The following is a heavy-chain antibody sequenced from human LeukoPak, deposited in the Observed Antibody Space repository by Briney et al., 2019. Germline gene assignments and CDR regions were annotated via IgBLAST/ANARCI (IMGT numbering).Heavy chain of an antibody. J-gene: IGHJ4*02. CDR2: GDYSGGT. CDR1: GDSLSSVTDY. D-gene: IGHD6-19*01. CDR3: AGERGEEYSSGWYKTNFFDN. Sequence: SETLSLTCSVSGDSLSSVTDYWAWIRQPPGKGLEWIASGDYSGGTYYNPSLESRVAISADMSKKQISLKLTSVTGADTAVYYCAGERGEEYSSGWYKTNFFDNWGQGIRVTVSS. V-gene: IGHV4-39*07.